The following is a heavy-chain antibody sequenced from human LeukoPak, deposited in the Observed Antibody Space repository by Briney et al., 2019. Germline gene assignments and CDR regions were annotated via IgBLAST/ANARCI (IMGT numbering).Heavy chain of an antibody. CDR2: IYYSGST. Sequence: SETLSLTCTVSGGSISSYYWSWIRQPPGKGLEWIGYIYYSGSTNYNPSLKSRVTISVDKSKNQFSLKLSSVTAADTAVYYCARDSKSGSYPFDYWGQGTLVTVSS. CDR1: GGSISSYY. D-gene: IGHD1-26*01. CDR3: ARDSKSGSYPFDY. V-gene: IGHV4-59*12. J-gene: IGHJ4*02.